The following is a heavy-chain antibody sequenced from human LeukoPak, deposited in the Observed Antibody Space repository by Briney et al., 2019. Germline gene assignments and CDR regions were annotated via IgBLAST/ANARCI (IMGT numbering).Heavy chain of an antibody. CDR1: GFTLSDAW. CDR3: ARVAGDYFYALDI. Sequence: LRLSCAASGFTLSDAWMSWVRQAPGKGLEWIGSIYYSGITYYNPSLKPRVTMSIDTSKNQFSLRLRSVTAADTAVYYCARVAGDYFYALDIWGQGTMVTVSS. D-gene: IGHD3-10*01. J-gene: IGHJ3*02. V-gene: IGHV4-28*03. CDR2: IYYSGIT.